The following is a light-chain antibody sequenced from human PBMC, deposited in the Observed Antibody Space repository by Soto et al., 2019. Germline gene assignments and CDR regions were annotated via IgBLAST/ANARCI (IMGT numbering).Light chain of an antibody. CDR2: GAS. CDR3: QLYGTLPLT. V-gene: IGKV3-20*01. CDR1: QSVRSNY. J-gene: IGKJ4*01. Sequence: EIVLTQSPGTLSFSPLERSTLSCRASQSVRSNYLAWYQQKPGQAPRLLIYGASSRATGIPDRFSGTGSGTDFTLTISRLEPEDFAVYYCQLYGTLPLTFGGGTKVDIK.